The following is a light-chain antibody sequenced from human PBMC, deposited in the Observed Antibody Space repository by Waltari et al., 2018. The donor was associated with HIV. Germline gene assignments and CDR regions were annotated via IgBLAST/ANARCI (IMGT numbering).Light chain of an antibody. CDR3: SSYGDSLRVL. CDR2: EVT. CDR1: SSDIGAYAS. V-gene: IGLV2-8*01. Sequence: QSALTQPPSASGSLGQSAPISCTGPSSDIGAYASVPWFQHHPRGAPTPLLYEVTRRPSTVADRFSGSRSGSTAFLTVAGLQPDDEATYFCSSYGDSLRVLFGGGTNVTVL. J-gene: IGLJ3*02.